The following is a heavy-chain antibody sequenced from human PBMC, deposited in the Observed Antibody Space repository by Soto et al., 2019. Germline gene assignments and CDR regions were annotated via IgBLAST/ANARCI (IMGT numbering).Heavy chain of an antibody. J-gene: IGHJ4*02. D-gene: IGHD4-17*01. CDR3: AKDLYGDFDY. CDR2: ISGSGGTT. Sequence: GGSLRLSCAASGFTFSSYAMSWVRQAPGKGLEWVSTISGSGGTTYYADSVKGQFTISRDNSKNTLFLQMNSLRAEDTAIYYCAKDLYGDFDYWGQGTLVTVSS. CDR1: GFTFSSYA. V-gene: IGHV3-23*01.